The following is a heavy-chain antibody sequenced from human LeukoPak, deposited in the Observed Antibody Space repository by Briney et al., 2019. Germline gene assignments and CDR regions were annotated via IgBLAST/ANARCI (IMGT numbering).Heavy chain of an antibody. CDR2: ISNDGSNE. V-gene: IGHV3-30*03. Sequence: PGGSLRLSCAASRFSFSSYGMHWVRQAPGKRLEWVAIISNDGSNEYYADSVKGRFTISRDNAKNSPYLQMNSLRAEDTAVYYCARDYYGSGSYYLLYYFDYWGQGTLVTVSS. CDR3: ARDYYGSGSYYLLYYFDY. D-gene: IGHD3-10*01. J-gene: IGHJ4*02. CDR1: RFSFSSYG.